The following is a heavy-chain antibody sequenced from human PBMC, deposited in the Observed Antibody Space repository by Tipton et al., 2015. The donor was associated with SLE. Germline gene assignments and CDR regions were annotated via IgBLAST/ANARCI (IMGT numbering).Heavy chain of an antibody. V-gene: IGHV4-4*07. D-gene: IGHD1-7*01. CDR2: IYTSGST. CDR1: GGSISSYY. CDR3: ARGIGITGTTEY. Sequence: TLSLTCTVSGGSISSYYWSWIRQPAGKGLEWIWRIYTSGSTNYNPPPKSRVTMSVDTSKNQFSLKLSSVTAADTAVYYCARGIGITGTTEYWGQGTLVTVSS. J-gene: IGHJ4*02.